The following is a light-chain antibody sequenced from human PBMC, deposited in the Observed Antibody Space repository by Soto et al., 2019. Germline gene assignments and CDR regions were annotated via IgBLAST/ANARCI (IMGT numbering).Light chain of an antibody. Sequence: DIQMTQSPSTLSGSVGDRVTITCRASQSMSTLMAWYQQKPRKAPKLLVYDASTLQRGVASRFSGSGSGTEFTLIISGLQPDDSATYYCQQYTNTNNPWMFGQGTKVDIK. J-gene: IGKJ1*01. V-gene: IGKV1-5*01. CDR1: QSMSTL. CDR2: DAS. CDR3: QQYTNTNNPWM.